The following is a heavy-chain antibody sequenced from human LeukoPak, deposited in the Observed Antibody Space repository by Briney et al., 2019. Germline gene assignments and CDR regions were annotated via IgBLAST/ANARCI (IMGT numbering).Heavy chain of an antibody. V-gene: IGHV3-21*04. D-gene: IGHD2-2*01. J-gene: IGHJ4*02. Sequence: TPGGSLRLSCAASGFTFSSYSMNWVRQAPGTGLEWVSLITSSSSDIYYTDSVKGRFTISRDNSKNTLYLQMNSLRAEDTAVYYCANLPTVSPAADYWGQGTLVTVSS. CDR2: ITSSSSDI. CDR1: GFTFSSYS. CDR3: ANLPTVSPAADY.